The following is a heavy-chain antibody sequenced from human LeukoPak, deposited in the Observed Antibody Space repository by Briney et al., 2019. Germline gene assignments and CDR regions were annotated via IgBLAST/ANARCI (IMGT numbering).Heavy chain of an antibody. CDR1: GFTFSGFA. D-gene: IGHD6-19*01. V-gene: IGHV3-73*01. J-gene: IGHJ4*02. CDR2: IRSKAHNYAT. CDR3: AKGPLIEVAGTTWDY. Sequence: GGSLRLSCAASGFTFSGFAFHWVRQASGKGLEWVGGIRSKAHNYATVYAASVKGRFTISRDDSKNATYLQMNSLKPEDTAVYYCAKGPLIEVAGTTWDYWGPGTLVTVSS.